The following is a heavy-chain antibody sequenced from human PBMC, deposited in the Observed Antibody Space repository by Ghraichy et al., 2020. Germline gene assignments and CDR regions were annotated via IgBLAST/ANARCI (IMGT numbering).Heavy chain of an antibody. CDR1: GYTFTSYD. CDR3: ARERSNSGWLGSYYYYYGMDV. CDR2: ISAYNGNT. D-gene: IGHD6-19*01. Sequence: ASVKVSSKASGYTFTSYDISWVRQAPGQGLEWMGWISAYNGNTNYAQKLQGRVTMTTDTSTSTAYMELRSLRSDDTAVYYCARERSNSGWLGSYYYYYGMDVWGQGTTVTVSS. V-gene: IGHV1-18*04. J-gene: IGHJ6*02.